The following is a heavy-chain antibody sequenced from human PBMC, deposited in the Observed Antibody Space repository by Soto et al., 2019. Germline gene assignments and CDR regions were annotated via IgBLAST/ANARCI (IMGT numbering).Heavy chain of an antibody. D-gene: IGHD6-13*01. V-gene: IGHV1-3*01. CDR2: INAGNGNT. J-gene: IGHJ4*02. Sequence: ASVKVSCKASGYTFTSYAMHWVLQAPGQRLEWMGWINAGNGNTKYSQKFQGRVTITRDTSASTAYMELSSLRSEDTAVYYCARVIRPSPSGSYSSSGIFDYWGQGTLVTVSS. CDR1: GYTFTSYA. CDR3: ARVIRPSPSGSYSSSGIFDY.